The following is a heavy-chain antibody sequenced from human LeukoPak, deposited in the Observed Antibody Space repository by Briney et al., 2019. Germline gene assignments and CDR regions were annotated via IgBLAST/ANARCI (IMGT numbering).Heavy chain of an antibody. CDR3: AKNPSDSVFYGMDV. CDR2: IWYDGSNK. V-gene: IGHV3-33*06. Sequence: GGSLRLSCAASGFTFSSYGMHWVRQAPGKGLEWVAVIWYDGSNKYYADSVKGRFTISRDNSKNTLYLQMNSLRDEDTAIYYCAKNPSDSVFYGMDVWGQGTTVTVSS. CDR1: GFTFSSYG. D-gene: IGHD2-21*02. J-gene: IGHJ6*02.